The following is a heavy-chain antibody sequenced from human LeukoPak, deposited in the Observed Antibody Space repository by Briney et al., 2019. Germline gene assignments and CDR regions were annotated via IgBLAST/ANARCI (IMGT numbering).Heavy chain of an antibody. CDR3: ARGGYSYGNAPIYYFDY. CDR2: IIPIFGTA. V-gene: IGHV1-69*13. J-gene: IGHJ4*02. D-gene: IGHD5-18*01. Sequence: SVKVSCKASGGTFISYAISWVRQAPGQEREWMGGIIPIFGTANYAQKFQGRVTITADESTSTAYMELSSLRSEDTAVYYCARGGYSYGNAPIYYFDYWGQGTLVTVSS. CDR1: GGTFISYA.